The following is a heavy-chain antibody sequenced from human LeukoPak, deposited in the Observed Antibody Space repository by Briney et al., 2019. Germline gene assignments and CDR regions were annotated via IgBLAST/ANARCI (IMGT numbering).Heavy chain of an antibody. CDR1: GGSFSGYY. V-gene: IGHV4-34*01. CDR3: ARAVWCGGDCSTFDY. D-gene: IGHD2-21*02. J-gene: IGHJ4*02. Sequence: SETLSLTCAVYGGSFSGYYWSWIRQSPGKGLEWIGEINHSGSTNYNPSLKSRVTISVDTSKNQFSLKLSSVTAADTAVYYCARAVWCGGDCSTFDYWGQGTLVTVSS. CDR2: INHSGST.